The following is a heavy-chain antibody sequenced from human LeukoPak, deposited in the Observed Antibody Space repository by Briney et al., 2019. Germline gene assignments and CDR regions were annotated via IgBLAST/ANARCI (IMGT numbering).Heavy chain of an antibody. CDR2: IGTTGDT. D-gene: IGHD4-17*01. V-gene: IGHV3-13*01. CDR3: ARSFYGDYPY. Sequence: PGGFLRLSCAASGFTFSSYDMHWVRQVTGKGLEWVSSIGTTGDTHYAVSVKGRFTISRENAKNSLYLQMSSLSAGDTAVYYCARSFYGDYPYWGQGTLVTVSS. J-gene: IGHJ4*02. CDR1: GFTFSSYD.